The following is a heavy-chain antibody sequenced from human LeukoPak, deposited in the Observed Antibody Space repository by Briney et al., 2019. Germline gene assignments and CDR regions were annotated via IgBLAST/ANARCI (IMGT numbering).Heavy chain of an antibody. Sequence: ASVKVSCKASGYTFTSYDINWVRQATGQGLEWMGWMNPNSGNTGYAQKFQGRVTMTRNTSISTAYMELSSLRSEDTAVYYCARGHRSSGYYYIWFDPWGRGTLVTVSS. CDR1: GYTFTSYD. V-gene: IGHV1-8*01. CDR3: ARGHRSSGYYYIWFDP. CDR2: MNPNSGNT. J-gene: IGHJ5*02. D-gene: IGHD3-22*01.